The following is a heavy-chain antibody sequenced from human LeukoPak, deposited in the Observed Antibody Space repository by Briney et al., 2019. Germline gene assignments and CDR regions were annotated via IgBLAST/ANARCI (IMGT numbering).Heavy chain of an antibody. CDR2: INHSGST. CDR3: ARQGAMKGY. Sequence: SETLSLTCTVSGYSISSGYYWSWIRQPPGKGLEWIGEINHSGSTNYNPSLKSRVTISVDTSKNQFSLKLSSVTAADTAVYYCARQGAMKGYWGQGTLVTVSS. J-gene: IGHJ4*02. D-gene: IGHD2-2*01. CDR1: GYSISSGYY. V-gene: IGHV4-34*01.